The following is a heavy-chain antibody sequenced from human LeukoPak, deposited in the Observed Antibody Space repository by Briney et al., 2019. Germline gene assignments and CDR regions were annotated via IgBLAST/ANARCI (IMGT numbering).Heavy chain of an antibody. Sequence: PGGSLRLSCAASGFTFSDYYMSWIRQAPGKGLEWVSSISSSSSYIYYADSVKGRFTISRDNAKNSLYLQMNSLRAEDTAVYYCASTNSSGWLFDYWGQGTLVTVSS. CDR3: ASTNSSGWLFDY. CDR2: ISSSSSYI. J-gene: IGHJ4*02. CDR1: GFTFSDYY. D-gene: IGHD6-19*01. V-gene: IGHV3-11*06.